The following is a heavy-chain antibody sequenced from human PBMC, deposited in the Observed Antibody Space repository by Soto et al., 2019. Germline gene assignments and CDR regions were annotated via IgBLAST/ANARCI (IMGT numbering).Heavy chain of an antibody. Sequence: GGSLRLSCAASGFTFSSYSMNWVRQAPGKGLEWVSSISSSSSYIYYADSVKGRFTISRDNAKNSLYLQMNSLRAEDTAVYYCARMLSSGWYGAGFDPWGQGTLVTVSS. J-gene: IGHJ5*02. V-gene: IGHV3-21*01. CDR3: ARMLSSGWYGAGFDP. CDR2: ISSSSSYI. D-gene: IGHD6-19*01. CDR1: GFTFSSYS.